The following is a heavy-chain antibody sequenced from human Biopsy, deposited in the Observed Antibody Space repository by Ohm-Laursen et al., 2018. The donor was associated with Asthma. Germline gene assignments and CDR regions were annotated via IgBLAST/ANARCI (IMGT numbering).Heavy chain of an antibody. J-gene: IGHJ6*02. V-gene: IGHV3-7*01. CDR2: IKKDGSEE. CDR3: ARGGYCTSPTCPWGRYATDV. D-gene: IGHD2-8*01. Sequence: SWVRQAPGKGLEWVANIKKDGSEEYYVDSVKGRFTISRDNAKNSLFLHMNSLRAGDSAVYYCARGGYCTSPTCPWGRYATDVWGQGTTVTVSS.